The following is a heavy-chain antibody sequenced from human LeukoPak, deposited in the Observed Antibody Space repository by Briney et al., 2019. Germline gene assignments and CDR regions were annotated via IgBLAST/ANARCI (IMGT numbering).Heavy chain of an antibody. J-gene: IGHJ4*02. V-gene: IGHV4-4*02. Sequence: PSGSLSLTCAVSGGSISSSPWCSWVRQPPGKGLEWIGTFYHNGNADYSPSLKSRVTISLDKSKIQSSLKLTSVTAADTAVYYCARDPHIDNYFGTNTGLRDFWGEGTLVTVST. CDR1: GGSISSSPW. CDR3: ARDPHIDNYFGTNTGLRDF. D-gene: IGHD1-14*01. CDR2: FYHNGNA.